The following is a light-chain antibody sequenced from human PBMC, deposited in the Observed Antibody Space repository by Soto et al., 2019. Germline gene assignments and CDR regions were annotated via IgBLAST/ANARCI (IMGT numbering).Light chain of an antibody. J-gene: IGKJ1*01. CDR1: QSISSW. CDR2: KAS. CDR3: QQYNSYWT. V-gene: IGKV1-5*03. Sequence: DIQMTQSPSTLSASVGDRVTNTCRASQSISSWLAWYQQKPGKAPKLLIYKASSLESGVPSRFSGSGPGTEFTLAISSLQPDDFATYYCQQYNSYWTFGQGTKV.